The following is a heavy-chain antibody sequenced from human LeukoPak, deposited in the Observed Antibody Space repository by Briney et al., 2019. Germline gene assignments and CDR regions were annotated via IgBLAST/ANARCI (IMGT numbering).Heavy chain of an antibody. CDR1: GFTFSDYY. V-gene: IGHV3-11*06. CDR2: ISSSSSYT. CDR3: AREGGRPGYFGSGSP. Sequence: PGGSLRLSCTASGFTFSDYYMSWIRQAPGKGLEWVSYISSSSSYTNYADSVKGRFTVSRDNAKNSLYLQMNSLRAEDTAVYYCAREGGRPGYFGSGSPWGQGTLVTVSS. J-gene: IGHJ4*02. D-gene: IGHD3-10*01.